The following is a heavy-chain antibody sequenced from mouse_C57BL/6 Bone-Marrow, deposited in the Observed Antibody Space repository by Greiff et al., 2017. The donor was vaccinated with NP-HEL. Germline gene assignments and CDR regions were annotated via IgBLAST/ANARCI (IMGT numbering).Heavy chain of an antibody. Sequence: QVQLKQSGTELVKPGASVKLSCKASGYTFTSYWMHWVKQRPGQGLEWIGNINPSNGGTNYTEKFKSKATLTVDKSSSTAYMQLSSLTSEDSAVDYCARWRARSTMVDGGFFDYWGQGTTLTVSS. CDR3: ARWRARSTMVDGGFFDY. CDR2: INPSNGGT. CDR1: GYTFTSYW. J-gene: IGHJ2*01. D-gene: IGHD2-1*01. V-gene: IGHV1-53*01.